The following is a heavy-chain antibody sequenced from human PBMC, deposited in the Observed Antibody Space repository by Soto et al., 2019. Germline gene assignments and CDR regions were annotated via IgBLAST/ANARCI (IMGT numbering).Heavy chain of an antibody. CDR1: GYSFTSYW. CDR3: GRGFLEWSSYYSSSYGRAV. Sequence: GESLKISCKGSGYSFTSYWIGWVRQMPGKGLEWMGIIYPGDSDTRYSPSFQGQVTISADKSISTAYLQWSSLKASDTAMYYCGRGFLEWSSYYSSSYGRAVGGQGPTVTVPS. D-gene: IGHD3-3*01. CDR2: IYPGDSDT. V-gene: IGHV5-51*01. J-gene: IGHJ6*02.